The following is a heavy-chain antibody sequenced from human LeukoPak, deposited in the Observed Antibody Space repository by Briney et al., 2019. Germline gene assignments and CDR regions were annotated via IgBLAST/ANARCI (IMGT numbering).Heavy chain of an antibody. Sequence: GGSLRLSCAASGFIFSSYSMNWVRQAPGKGLEWVSYISSSSSTIHYADSVKGRFTISRDNAKNSLYLQMNSLRAEDTAVYYCARSDYVWGSYRYMGVDYWGQGTLVTVSS. CDR2: ISSSSSTI. CDR1: GFIFSSYS. J-gene: IGHJ4*02. V-gene: IGHV3-48*01. CDR3: ARSDYVWGSYRYMGVDY. D-gene: IGHD3-16*02.